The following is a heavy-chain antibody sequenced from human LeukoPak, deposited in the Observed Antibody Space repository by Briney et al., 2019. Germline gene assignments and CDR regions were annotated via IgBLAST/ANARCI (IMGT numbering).Heavy chain of an antibody. J-gene: IGHJ4*02. CDR3: ATWSSSHWFDY. CDR2: IHPVDSET. Sequence: GESLLISCKGSAYNFANYWIGWVRQRPARGLEWIGNIHPVDSETTYSPSFQGQVTISADNSITTAYLHWNSLRASDTAMYYCATWSSSHWFDYWGQGALVTVSS. V-gene: IGHV5-51*01. D-gene: IGHD2-2*01. CDR1: AYNFANYW.